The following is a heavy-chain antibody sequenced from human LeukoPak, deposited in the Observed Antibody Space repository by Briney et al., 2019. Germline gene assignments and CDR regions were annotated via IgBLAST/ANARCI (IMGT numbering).Heavy chain of an antibody. D-gene: IGHD2-2*01. CDR3: ARDVGYCSSTSCFDAFDI. Sequence: GASVKVSCKASGYTFTSYGIRGGRQAPGQGGERMGWISAYNGNTNYAQKLQGRVTMTTDTSTSTAYMELRSLRSDDTAVYYCARDVGYCSSTSCFDAFDIWGQGTMVTVSS. CDR1: GYTFTSYG. J-gene: IGHJ3*02. CDR2: ISAYNGNT. V-gene: IGHV1-18*01.